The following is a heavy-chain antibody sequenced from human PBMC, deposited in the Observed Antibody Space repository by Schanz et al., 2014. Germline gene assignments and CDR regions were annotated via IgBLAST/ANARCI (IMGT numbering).Heavy chain of an antibody. CDR1: GGSISSGSYY. D-gene: IGHD3-10*01. V-gene: IGHV4-61*02. Sequence: QVQLQESGPGLVKPSQTLSLTCTVSGGSISSGSYYWSWIRQPAGKGLEWIGRIYSTGSTNYNPSRKSRVTISKDTSKNQFSLKLTSVTAADTAVYYCARDMVENWFDSWGQGTLVTVSS. CDR2: IYSTGST. CDR3: ARDMVENWFDS. J-gene: IGHJ5*01.